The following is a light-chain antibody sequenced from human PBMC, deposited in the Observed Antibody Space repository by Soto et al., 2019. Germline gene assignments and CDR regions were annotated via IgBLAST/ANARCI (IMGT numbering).Light chain of an antibody. CDR1: QSVSSN. Sequence: EIVMTQSPATLSVSPGERATLFCRASQSVSSNLAWYQQKPGQAPRLLIYGTSTRATGIPARFSGSGSATEFTLTISSLQSEDFAVYYCQQYNNWPLTFGGGTKVEIK. CDR3: QQYNNWPLT. V-gene: IGKV3-15*01. CDR2: GTS. J-gene: IGKJ4*01.